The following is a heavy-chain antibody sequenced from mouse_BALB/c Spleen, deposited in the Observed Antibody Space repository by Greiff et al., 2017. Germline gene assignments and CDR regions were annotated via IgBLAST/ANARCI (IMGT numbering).Heavy chain of an antibody. V-gene: IGHV7-3*02. CDR2: IRNKANGYTT. CDR1: GFTFTDYY. D-gene: IGHD1-2*01. Sequence: VQLKQSGGGLVQPGGSLRLSCATSGFTFTDYYMSWVRQPPGKALEWLGFIRNKANGYTTEYSASVKGRFTISRDNSQSILYLQMNTLRAEDSATYYCARDLITTATAMDYWGQGTSVTVSS. J-gene: IGHJ4*01. CDR3: ARDLITTATAMDY.